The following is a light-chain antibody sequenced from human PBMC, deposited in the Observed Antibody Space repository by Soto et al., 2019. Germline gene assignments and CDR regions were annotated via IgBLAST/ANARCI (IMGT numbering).Light chain of an antibody. V-gene: IGKV4-1*01. CDR3: QHYYINPMT. CDR2: WAS. Sequence: DIVMTQSPDSLAVSLGERATINCKSSQSVLYTSNNKNYLAWYQQKPGQPPKMLIYWASTRQSGVPDRFSGSGSGTDFTLTISSLQAEDVAVYYCQHYYINPMTFGGGTKVEIK. J-gene: IGKJ4*01. CDR1: QSVLYTSNNKNY.